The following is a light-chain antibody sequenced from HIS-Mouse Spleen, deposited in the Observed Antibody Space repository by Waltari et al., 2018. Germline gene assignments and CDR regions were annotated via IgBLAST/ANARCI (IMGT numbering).Light chain of an antibody. CDR1: SSDVGGYNS. V-gene: IGLV2-8*01. J-gene: IGLJ3*02. CDR2: EVS. Sequence: QSALTQPPSASGSPGQSVTISCTGTSSDVGGYNSVSWYQQHPGKAPKLMIYEVSNPPSGVPVRISGSKSGNTASLTVSGLQAEDEAYYNCSSYAGSNNLVFGGGTKLTVL. CDR3: SSYAGSNNLV.